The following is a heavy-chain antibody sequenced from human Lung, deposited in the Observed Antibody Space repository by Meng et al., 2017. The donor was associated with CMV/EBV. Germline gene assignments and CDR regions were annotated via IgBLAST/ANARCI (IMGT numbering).Heavy chain of an antibody. Sequence: QGQWGGSGGGVVQPGGSLRLSCGASGLSTYGMHWVRQVPGKGLEWVAFIWFDGSSKYYADSVKGRFSISRDNSKNTLYLQMNSLRPEDTGVYYCAKDGKSGGYFDYWGQGTLVTVSS. CDR2: IWFDGSSK. J-gene: IGHJ4*02. V-gene: IGHV3-30*02. CDR1: GLSTYG. D-gene: IGHD1-1*01. CDR3: AKDGKSGGYFDY.